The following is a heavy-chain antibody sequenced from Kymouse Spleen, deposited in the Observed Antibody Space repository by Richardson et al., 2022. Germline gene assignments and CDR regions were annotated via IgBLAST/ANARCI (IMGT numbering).Heavy chain of an antibody. D-gene: IGHD3-10*01. CDR2: IWYDGSNK. CDR3: ARDKVVRGVIISPFDY. CDR1: GFTFSSYG. Sequence: QVQLVESGGGVVQPGRSLRLSCAASGFTFSSYGMHWVRQAPGKGLEWVAVIWYDGSNKYYADSVKGRFTISRDNSKNTLYLQMNSLRAEDTAVYYCARDKVVRGVIISPFDYWGQGTLVTVSS. J-gene: IGHJ4*02. V-gene: IGHV3-33*01.